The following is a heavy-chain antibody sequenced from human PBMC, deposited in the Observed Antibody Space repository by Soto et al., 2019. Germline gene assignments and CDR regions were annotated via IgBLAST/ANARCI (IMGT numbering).Heavy chain of an antibody. CDR3: TTVSYSSSWYRWYFDL. J-gene: IGHJ2*01. Sequence: EVQLVESGGGLVKPGGSLRLSCAASGFTFSNAWMNWVRQAPGKGLEWVGRIKSKADGGTADNAAPVKGRFTISRDDSKNTLYLQMDSLKTEDTAVYYCTTVSYSSSWYRWYFDLWGRGTLVTVSS. CDR1: GFTFSNAW. CDR2: IKSKADGGTA. D-gene: IGHD6-13*01. V-gene: IGHV3-15*07.